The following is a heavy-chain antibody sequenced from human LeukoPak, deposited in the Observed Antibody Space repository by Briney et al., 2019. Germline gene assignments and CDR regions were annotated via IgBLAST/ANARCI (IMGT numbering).Heavy chain of an antibody. Sequence: SETLSLICTVSGASITSHYGSWIRQHPGKGLEWLGNIHYSGSTNNHPSLNSRITLSVDTSKNQFSLKLSSVTSADTAVYYCSRAQDLGYSVSPGFDYWGQGIPVTVSS. CDR2: IHYSGST. J-gene: IGHJ4*02. CDR3: SRAQDLGYSVSPGFDY. D-gene: IGHD5-18*01. CDR1: GASITSHY. V-gene: IGHV4-59*11.